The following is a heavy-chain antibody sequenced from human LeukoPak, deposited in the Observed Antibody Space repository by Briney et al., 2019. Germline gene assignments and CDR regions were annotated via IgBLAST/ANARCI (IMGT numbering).Heavy chain of an antibody. Sequence: GESLRLSCAASGFTFSSYSMNWVRQAPGKGLEWVSSISGSNSYIYYADSVKGRFTISRDNAKNSLYLQMNSLRAEDTAVYYCARLRWYAFDIWGQGTMVTVSS. CDR1: GFTFSSYS. J-gene: IGHJ3*02. CDR3: ARLRWYAFDI. D-gene: IGHD2-15*01. V-gene: IGHV3-21*01. CDR2: ISGSNSYI.